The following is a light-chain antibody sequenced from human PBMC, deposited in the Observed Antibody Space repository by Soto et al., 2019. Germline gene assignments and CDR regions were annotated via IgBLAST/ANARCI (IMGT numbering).Light chain of an antibody. Sequence: EIVMTQSPATLSMSPGERVTLSCGASQSVSSSLAWNQQKPGQAPRLLIYGASTRATGVPDRFSGSGSGTEFTLTISSLQSEDFAVYYCQQYNKWPWTFGQGTKVEIK. V-gene: IGKV3-15*01. CDR2: GAS. CDR1: QSVSSS. CDR3: QQYNKWPWT. J-gene: IGKJ1*01.